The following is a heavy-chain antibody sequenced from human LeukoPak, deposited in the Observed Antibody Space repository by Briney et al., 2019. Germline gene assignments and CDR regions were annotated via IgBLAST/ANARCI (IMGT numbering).Heavy chain of an antibody. V-gene: IGHV3-21*01. J-gene: IGHJ4*02. CDR2: ISSSSSYI. Sequence: GGSLRLSCAASGFTFSSYSMNWVRQAPGKGLEWVSSISSSSSYIYYADSVKGRFTISRDNAKNSLYLQMNSLRAEDTAVYYCARGKEIVVVPAGIDYWGQGTLVTVSS. D-gene: IGHD2-2*01. CDR3: ARGKEIVVVPAGIDY. CDR1: GFTFSSYS.